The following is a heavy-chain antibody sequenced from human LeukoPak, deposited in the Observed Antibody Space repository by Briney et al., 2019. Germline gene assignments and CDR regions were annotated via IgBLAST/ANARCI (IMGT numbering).Heavy chain of an antibody. D-gene: IGHD6-13*01. CDR3: ARHGYDGFDM. Sequence: GSLRLSCAASGFSFSSYNMNWVRQAPGKGLEWVSSISSSSTYIYYTDSVKGRFTISRDNAKNSLYMQMSSLRAEDTAVYYCARHGYDGFDMWGQGTMVTVSS. J-gene: IGHJ3*02. CDR2: ISSSSTYI. V-gene: IGHV3-21*01. CDR1: GFSFSSYN.